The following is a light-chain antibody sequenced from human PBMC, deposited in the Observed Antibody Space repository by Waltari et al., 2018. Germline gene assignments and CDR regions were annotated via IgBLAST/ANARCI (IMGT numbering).Light chain of an antibody. V-gene: IGKV4-1*01. J-gene: IGKJ3*01. Sequence: DIVMTQSPDSLSVSLGERATINCKSGQNLLYSSNNKNYLAWYQQKPGQPPKLLISWASTRKAGVPDGFSGSGSETDFTLTISNLQAEDVAVYYCQQYYTFPPTFGPGTKVDFK. CDR1: QNLLYSSNNKNY. CDR3: QQYYTFPPT. CDR2: WAS.